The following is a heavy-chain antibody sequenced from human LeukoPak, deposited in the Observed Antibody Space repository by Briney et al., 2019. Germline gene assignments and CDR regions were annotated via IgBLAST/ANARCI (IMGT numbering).Heavy chain of an antibody. CDR1: GGSFSGYY. CDR2: INHSGST. D-gene: IGHD3-22*01. Sequence: SETLSLTCAVYGGSFSGYYWSWIRQPPGKGLEWIGEINHSGSTNYNPSLKSRVTMSVDTSKNQFSLKLSSVTAADTAVYYCARDYYDSSGPDYWGQGTLVTVSS. J-gene: IGHJ4*02. V-gene: IGHV4-34*01. CDR3: ARDYYDSSGPDY.